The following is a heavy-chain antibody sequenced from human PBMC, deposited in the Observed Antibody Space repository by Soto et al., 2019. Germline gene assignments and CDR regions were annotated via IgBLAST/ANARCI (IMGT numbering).Heavy chain of an antibody. CDR1: FVSIRSGAYS. CDR3: ARSTGGVVYYYYGMDV. CDR2: IYYSGST. D-gene: IGHD2-15*01. Sequence: SATLSLTCTVSFVSIRSGAYSWSYIRQPPGKGLEWIGYIYYSGSTYYNPSLKSRVTISVDTSKNQFSPKLSSVTAADTAVYYCARSTGGVVYYYYGMDVWGQGTTVT. V-gene: IGHV4-30-4*01. J-gene: IGHJ6*02.